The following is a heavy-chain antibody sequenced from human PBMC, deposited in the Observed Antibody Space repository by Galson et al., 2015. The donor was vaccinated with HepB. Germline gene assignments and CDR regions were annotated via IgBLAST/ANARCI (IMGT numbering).Heavy chain of an antibody. CDR2: ISAYNGNT. D-gene: IGHD2-2*01. Sequence: SVKVSCKASGYTFTSYGISWVRQAPGQGLEWMGWISAYNGNTNYAQKLQGRVTMTTDTSTSTAYMELRSLRSDDTAVYYCASVVPAAIGGTDAFDIWGQGTMVTVSS. CDR3: ASVVPAAIGGTDAFDI. V-gene: IGHV1-18*01. J-gene: IGHJ3*02. CDR1: GYTFTSYG.